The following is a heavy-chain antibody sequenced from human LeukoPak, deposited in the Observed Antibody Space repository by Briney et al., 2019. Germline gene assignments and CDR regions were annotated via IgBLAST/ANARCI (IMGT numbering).Heavy chain of an antibody. CDR1: GFALSSCA. D-gene: IGHD3-10*01. J-gene: IGHJ4*02. Sequence: PGRSLRLSCAASGFALSSCAMYWVRQTPGKGLEWVAVISYEGSNKYYADSVKGRFIISRDNSKNTLYLQMNSLRAEDTAVYYCVRIMVRGVLDYWGQGTLVTVSS. CDR2: ISYEGSNK. V-gene: IGHV3-30-3*01. CDR3: VRIMVRGVLDY.